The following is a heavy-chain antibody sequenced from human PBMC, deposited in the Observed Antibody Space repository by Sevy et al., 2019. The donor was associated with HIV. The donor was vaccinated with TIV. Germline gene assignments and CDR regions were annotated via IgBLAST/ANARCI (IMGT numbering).Heavy chain of an antibody. CDR1: GFTFDDSA. CDR2: ISWNSDSV. V-gene: IGHV3-9*01. CDR3: AKGEYGDYVGWFDP. D-gene: IGHD4-17*01. J-gene: IGHJ5*02. Sequence: GGSLRPSCAASGFTFDDSAMHWVRQAPGKGLEWVSRISWNSDSVDYADSVKGRFTISRDNSKNSLYLQMNSLRAEDTALYYCAKGEYGDYVGWFDPWGQGTLVTVSS.